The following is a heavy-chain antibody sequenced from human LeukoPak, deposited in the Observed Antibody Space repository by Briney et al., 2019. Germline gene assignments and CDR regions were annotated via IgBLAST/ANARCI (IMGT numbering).Heavy chain of an antibody. CDR3: AGRGAVAGHNWFDP. V-gene: IGHV5-10-1*01. CDR2: IDPSDSYT. CDR1: GYSFISYW. J-gene: IGHJ5*02. Sequence: GESLRISCQGSGYSFISYWITWVRQMPGKGLEWMGRIDPSDSYTNYSPSFQGHVTMSADKSISTAYLQWNSLKASDTAMYYCAGRGAVAGHNWFDPWGQGTLVIVSS. D-gene: IGHD6-19*01.